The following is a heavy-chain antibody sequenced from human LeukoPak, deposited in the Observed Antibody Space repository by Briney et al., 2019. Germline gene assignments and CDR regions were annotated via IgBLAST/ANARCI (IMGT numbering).Heavy chain of an antibody. V-gene: IGHV3-66*01. D-gene: IGHD3-10*01. CDR2: IYSGGST. CDR1: GFTVSSNY. Sequence: GGSLRLSCAASGFTVSSNYMSWVRQAPGKGLEWVSVIYSGGSTYYADSVRGRFTISRDNSKNTLYLQMNSLRAEDTAVYCCARDRGSITMVRGVNYYWGQGTLVTASS. J-gene: IGHJ4*02. CDR3: ARDRGSITMVRGVNYY.